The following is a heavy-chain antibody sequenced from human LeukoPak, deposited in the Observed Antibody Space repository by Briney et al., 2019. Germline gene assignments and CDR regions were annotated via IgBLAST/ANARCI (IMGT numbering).Heavy chain of an antibody. J-gene: IGHJ6*02. Sequence: ASVKVSCKASGYTFTSYGISWVRQAPGQGHEWMGWISAYNGHTNYAQKFQDRVTMTTDASTTTAYMELRSLRSDDTAVYYCARDTAVAYYGMDVWGQGTTVTVSS. CDR3: ARDTAVAYYGMDV. V-gene: IGHV1-18*01. CDR1: GYTFTSYG. D-gene: IGHD2-21*01. CDR2: ISAYNGHT.